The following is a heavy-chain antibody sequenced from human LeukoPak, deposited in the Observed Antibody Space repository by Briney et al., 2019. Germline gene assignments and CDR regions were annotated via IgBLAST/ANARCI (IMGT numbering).Heavy chain of an antibody. Sequence: ASVKVSCKASGYTFTGYYMHWVRQAPGQGLEWMGRINPNSGGTNYAQKFQGRVTMTRDASISTAYMELSRLRSDDTAVYYCARGATNYYHYGMDVWGQGTTVTVSS. CDR3: ARGATNYYHYGMDV. CDR1: GYTFTGYY. CDR2: INPNSGGT. V-gene: IGHV1-2*06. J-gene: IGHJ6*02.